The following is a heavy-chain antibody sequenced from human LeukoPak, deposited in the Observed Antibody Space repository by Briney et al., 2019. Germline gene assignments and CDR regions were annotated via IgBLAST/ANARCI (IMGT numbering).Heavy chain of an antibody. CDR2: IYSGGNT. CDR3: ARDQYCSSTSCYADFDY. V-gene: IGHV3-66*01. CDR1: GFIVSTNY. Sequence: GGSLRLSCAASGFIVSTNYMSWVRQAPGKGLEWVSVIYSGGNTYYADSVKGRFTISRDNSKNTLYLQMNSLRAEDTAVYYCARDQYCSSTSCYADFDYWGQGTLVTVSS. J-gene: IGHJ4*02. D-gene: IGHD2-2*01.